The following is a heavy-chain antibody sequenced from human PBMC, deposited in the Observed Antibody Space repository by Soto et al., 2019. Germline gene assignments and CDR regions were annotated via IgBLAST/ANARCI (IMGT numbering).Heavy chain of an antibody. Sequence: TGGSLRLSCVASGFNVGAFAVNWVRQAPGKGLEWVSGISVSDAFIYYADSVRGRFSISRDASENILYLQMNSLRVDDTALYYCTRGTVAGITGLDYWGPGTLVTVSS. J-gene: IGHJ4*02. D-gene: IGHD1-20*01. CDR3: TRGTVAGITGLDY. CDR2: ISVSDAFI. CDR1: GFNVGAFA. V-gene: IGHV3-23*01.